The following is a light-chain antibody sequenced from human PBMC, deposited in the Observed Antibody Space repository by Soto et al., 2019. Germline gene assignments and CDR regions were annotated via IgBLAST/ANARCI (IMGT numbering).Light chain of an antibody. Sequence: EVLLTQSPATLSFARGESATLSCRASQPINTYLGWYQQKSGQSPRLLIYDASNRAADIPARFSASGFGTDFTLTISSLKPEDFGTYYCHHRSNWPPEDTFGQGTKLEI. CDR1: QPINTY. CDR3: HHRSNWPPEDT. V-gene: IGKV3-11*01. CDR2: DAS. J-gene: IGKJ2*01.